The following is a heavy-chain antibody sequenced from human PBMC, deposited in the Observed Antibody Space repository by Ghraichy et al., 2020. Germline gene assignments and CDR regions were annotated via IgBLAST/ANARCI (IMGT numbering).Heavy chain of an antibody. CDR1: RFNFNDYL. Sequence: GESLNISCAGSRFNFNDYLMSWVRQAPGKGLEWVANMKPDGSETYYVDSVKGRFTISRDNAKNSLYLQMNSLRGEDTAVYYCAGVLRSWYGIDYWGQGTLDPVSS. D-gene: IGHD2-15*01. V-gene: IGHV3-7*01. CDR3: AGVLRSWYGIDY. CDR2: MKPDGSET. J-gene: IGHJ4*02.